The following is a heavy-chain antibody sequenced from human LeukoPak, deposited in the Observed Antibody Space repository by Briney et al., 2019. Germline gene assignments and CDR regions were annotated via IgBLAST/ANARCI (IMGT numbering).Heavy chain of an antibody. D-gene: IGHD3-10*01. J-gene: IGHJ5*02. CDR2: ISGGGGST. V-gene: IGHV3-43*02. CDR3: AKEISASGTIGNWFDP. CDR1: GFTFDHYA. Sequence: GGSLRLSCAGSGFTFDHYAMHWVRQAPGQGLKWVSLISGGGGSTYYADSVKGRFTIYRDNSKNSLYLQMNSLRIEDTALYYCAKEISASGTIGNWFDPWGQGTLVTVFS.